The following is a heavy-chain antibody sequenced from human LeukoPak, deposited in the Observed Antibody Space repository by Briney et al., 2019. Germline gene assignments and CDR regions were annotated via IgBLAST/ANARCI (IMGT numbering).Heavy chain of an antibody. Sequence: GGSLRLSCAASGFTFSCYAMSWVRQAPGKGLEWVSAISGSGGSTYYADSVKGRFTISRDNSKNPLYLQMNSVRAEDTAVYYCAKAGATPLLDYWGQGTLVTVSS. CDR2: ISGSGGST. D-gene: IGHD6-25*01. CDR1: GFTFSCYA. CDR3: AKAGATPLLDY. J-gene: IGHJ4*02. V-gene: IGHV3-23*01.